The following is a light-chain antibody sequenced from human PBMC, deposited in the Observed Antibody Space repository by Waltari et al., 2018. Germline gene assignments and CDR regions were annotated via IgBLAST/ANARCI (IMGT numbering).Light chain of an antibody. V-gene: IGKV4-1*01. CDR3: QQYYATPNT. J-gene: IGKJ2*01. Sequence: DIVVTQSPDSLAVSLGERATINCKSSQSLLHTNNKNYLAWYQQKPGQPPKLLIYWASTRDSGVPDRFSGSGSGTDFTLAISSLQPEDVAVYYCQQYYATPNTFGQGTNVEIK. CDR2: WAS. CDR1: QSLLHTNNKNY.